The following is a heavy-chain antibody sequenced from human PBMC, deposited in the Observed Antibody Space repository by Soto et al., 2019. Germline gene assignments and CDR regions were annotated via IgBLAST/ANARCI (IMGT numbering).Heavy chain of an antibody. D-gene: IGHD3-3*01. CDR2: IIPIFGTA. V-gene: IGHV1-69*06. J-gene: IGHJ6*01. CDR1: GGTFSSYA. Sequence: SVKVSCKASGGTFSSYAISWVRQAPGQGLEWMGGIIPIFGTANYAQKFQGRVTITADKSTSTAYMELSSLRSEDTAVYYCATVSGGLRFLDWPSRGIDVWGQGPKVTLS. CDR3: ATVSGGLRFLDWPSRGIDV.